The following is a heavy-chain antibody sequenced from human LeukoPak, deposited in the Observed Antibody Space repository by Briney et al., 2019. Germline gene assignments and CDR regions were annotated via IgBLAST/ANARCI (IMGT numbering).Heavy chain of an antibody. V-gene: IGHV1-2*02. CDR3: AREPFTIFYYYYYMDV. D-gene: IGHD3-3*01. CDR1: GYTFTGYY. J-gene: IGHJ6*03. Sequence: ASVKVSCKASGYTFTGYYMHLVRQAPGRGLEWMGWINPNSGGTNYAQKFQGRVTMTRDTSISTAYMELSRLRSDDTAVYYCAREPFTIFYYYYYMDVWGKGTTVTVSS. CDR2: INPNSGGT.